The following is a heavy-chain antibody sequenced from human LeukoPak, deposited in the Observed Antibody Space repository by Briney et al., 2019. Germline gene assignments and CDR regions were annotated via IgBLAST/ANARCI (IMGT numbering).Heavy chain of an antibody. Sequence: PSETLSLTCAVYGGSFSGYYWSWIRQPPGKGLEWIGEINHSGSTNYSPSLKSRVTISVDTSKNQFSLKLSSVTAADTAVYYCARPGGRATYMDVWGKGTTVTISS. J-gene: IGHJ6*03. D-gene: IGHD2-15*01. V-gene: IGHV4-34*01. CDR1: GGSFSGYY. CDR3: ARPGGRATYMDV. CDR2: INHSGST.